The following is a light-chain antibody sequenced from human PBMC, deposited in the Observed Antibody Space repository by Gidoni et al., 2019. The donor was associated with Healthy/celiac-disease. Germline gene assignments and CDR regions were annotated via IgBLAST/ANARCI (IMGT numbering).Light chain of an antibody. CDR2: DAP. V-gene: IGKV3-11*01. CDR1: QSVSSY. CDR3: QQRSNWPPT. J-gene: IGKJ4*01. Sequence: EIVLTQSPATLSLSPGERATLPCRASQSVSSYLAWYQPKPGQAPRLLIYDAPNRATGIPARFSGSGSGTDFTLTISSLEPEDFAVYYCQQRSNWPPTFGGGIKVEIK.